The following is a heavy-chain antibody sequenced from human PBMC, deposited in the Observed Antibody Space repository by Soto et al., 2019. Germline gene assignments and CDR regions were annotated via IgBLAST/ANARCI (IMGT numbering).Heavy chain of an antibody. CDR1: GYTYISYG. V-gene: IGHV1-69*04. CDR3: ARDSKGIVVVPAAISLDV. Sequence: SVKLSCKDSGYTYISYGISWVRQAPRQGLEWMGRIIPILGIANYAQKFQGRVTITADKSTSTAYMELSSLRSEDTAVYYCARDSKGIVVVPAAISLDVWGQGTTVTVSS. J-gene: IGHJ6*02. D-gene: IGHD2-2*02. CDR2: IIPILGIA.